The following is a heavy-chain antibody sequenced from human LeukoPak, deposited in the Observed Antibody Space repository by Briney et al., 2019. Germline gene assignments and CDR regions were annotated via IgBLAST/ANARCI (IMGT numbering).Heavy chain of an antibody. CDR1: EFTFSSHV. CDR3: ARQEARGYSYEGLDY. D-gene: IGHD3-22*01. V-gene: IGHV3-30*04. CDR2: ISYNGGRK. J-gene: IGHJ4*02. Sequence: GRSLRLSCAASEFTFSSHVMHWFRQAPGKGLEWVALISYNGGRKEYADSVKGRFTIDRDNSKNTVYLQMNSLRPDDTAIYFCARQEARGYSYEGLDYWGQGNLVTVSS.